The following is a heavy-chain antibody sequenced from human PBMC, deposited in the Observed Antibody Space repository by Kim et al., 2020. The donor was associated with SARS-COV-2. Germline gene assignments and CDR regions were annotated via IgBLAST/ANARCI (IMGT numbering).Heavy chain of an antibody. CDR3: ARDHGGLDY. D-gene: IGHD3-16*01. V-gene: IGHV6-1*01. Sequence: LYTHSAEAVTSRITINPDTSTNQFYLQLNSVTPEDTAVYYCARDHGGLDYWGQGTLVTVSS. CDR2: LYT. J-gene: IGHJ4*02.